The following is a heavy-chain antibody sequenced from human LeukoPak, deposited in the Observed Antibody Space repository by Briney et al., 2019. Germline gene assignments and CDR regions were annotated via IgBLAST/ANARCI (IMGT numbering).Heavy chain of an antibody. CDR1: GFTFDDYG. CDR3: ARGGNYDFWSGYWVLDY. V-gene: IGHV3-20*04. D-gene: IGHD3-3*01. Sequence: GGSLRLSCAASGFTFDDYGMSWVRQAPGKGPEWVSGINWNGGSTGYADSVKGRFTISRDNAKNSLYLQMNSLRAEDTALYYCARGGNYDFWSGYWVLDYWGQGTLVTVSS. J-gene: IGHJ4*02. CDR2: INWNGGST.